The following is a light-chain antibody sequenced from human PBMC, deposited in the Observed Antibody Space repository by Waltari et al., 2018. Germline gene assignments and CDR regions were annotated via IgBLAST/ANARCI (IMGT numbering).Light chain of an antibody. V-gene: IGKV1-5*01. CDR1: QNIGTW. CDR2: DGS. Sequence: SPSTLSASVGDSVTITCRASQNIGTWVAWYQQKPGKAPKLLIFDGSTLESGVPSRFSGSASGTDFTLTINSLQPDDFASYFCQQYNSYLSSFGQGTKLEI. CDR3: QQYNSYLSS. J-gene: IGKJ2*01.